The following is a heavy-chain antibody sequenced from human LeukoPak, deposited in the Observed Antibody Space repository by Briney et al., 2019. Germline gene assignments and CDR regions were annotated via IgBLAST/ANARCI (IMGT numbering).Heavy chain of an antibody. J-gene: IGHJ4*02. CDR2: IDWDDDK. Sequence: SGPTLVNPTQTLTLTCTFSGFSLSTSGIRVSWIRQPPGKALEWLARIDWDDDKFYSTSLKTRLTISKDTSKNQVVLTMTNMDPVDTATYYCARSFTYSGSYYYFDYWGQGTLVTVSS. CDR3: ARSFTYSGSYYYFDY. CDR1: GFSLSTSGIR. D-gene: IGHD1-26*01. V-gene: IGHV2-70*04.